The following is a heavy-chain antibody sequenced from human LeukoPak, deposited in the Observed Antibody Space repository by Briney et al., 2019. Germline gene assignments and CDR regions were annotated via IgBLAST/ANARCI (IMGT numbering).Heavy chain of an antibody. CDR3: ARVVSSGYYGVDY. CDR2: ISSSGSTI. V-gene: IGHV3-11*01. D-gene: IGHD3-22*01. J-gene: IGHJ4*02. Sequence: PGGSLRLSCAGSGFTFSDYYMSWIRQAPGKGLEWVSYISSSGSTIYYADSVKGRFTISRDNPKNSLYLQMNSLRAEDTAVYYCARVVSSGYYGVDYWGQGTLVTVSS. CDR1: GFTFSDYY.